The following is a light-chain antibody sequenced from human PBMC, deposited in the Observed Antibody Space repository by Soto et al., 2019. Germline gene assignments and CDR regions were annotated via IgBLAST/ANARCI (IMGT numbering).Light chain of an antibody. V-gene: IGKV1-39*01. CDR3: QQRNIWPPVT. CDR1: QSISSY. CDR2: VAS. Sequence: DIQMTQSPSSLSASVGDRVTITCRASQSISSYLNWYQQKPGKAPKLLIYVASSLQSGVPSRFRGSGSGTDFTLTISSLEPEDSAIYYCQQRNIWPPVTFGQGTRLEIK. J-gene: IGKJ5*01.